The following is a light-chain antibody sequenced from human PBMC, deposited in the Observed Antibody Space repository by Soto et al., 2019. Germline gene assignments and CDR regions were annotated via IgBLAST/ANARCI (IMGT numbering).Light chain of an antibody. V-gene: IGKV4-1*01. CDR1: QSVLYSSNNKNY. CDR3: QQYYSGYT. CDR2: WAS. J-gene: IGKJ2*01. Sequence: DIVMTQSPDSLAVSLGERATINCKSSQSVLYSSNNKNYLAWYQQKPGQPPKLLIYWASTRESGVPDRFSGSGSGTAFTLTISSLQAEDVAVYYCQQYYSGYTFGQGTKLEIK.